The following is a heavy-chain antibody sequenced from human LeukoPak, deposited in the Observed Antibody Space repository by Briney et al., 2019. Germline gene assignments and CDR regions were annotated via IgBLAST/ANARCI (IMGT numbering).Heavy chain of an antibody. D-gene: IGHD1-26*01. CDR2: ISSSGGSI. J-gene: IGHJ4*02. CDR3: AKVGATTVFDY. V-gene: IGHV3-23*01. Sequence: GGSLRLSCAASGFTFLNYAMSWVRQAPGKGLEWVSYISSSGGSIYYADSVKGRFTISRDNSKNTLYLQMNSLRAEDTAVYYCAKVGATTVFDYWGQGTLVTVSS. CDR1: GFTFLNYA.